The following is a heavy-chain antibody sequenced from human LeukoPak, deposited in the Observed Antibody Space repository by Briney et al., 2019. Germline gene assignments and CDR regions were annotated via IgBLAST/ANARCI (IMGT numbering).Heavy chain of an antibody. J-gene: IGHJ4*02. CDR3: ARTTTYSSGWYGAY. CDR2: IYGGDSET. CDR1: GYRYSDYW. D-gene: IGHD6-19*01. Sequence: PGESLKISCKGSGYRYSDYWIGWVRQMPGKGLEWMGIIYGGDSETRYSPSLQGQVTISADKSFNTAYLQWSSLKASDTAMYYCARTTTYSSGWYGAYWGQGTLVTVSS. V-gene: IGHV5-51*01.